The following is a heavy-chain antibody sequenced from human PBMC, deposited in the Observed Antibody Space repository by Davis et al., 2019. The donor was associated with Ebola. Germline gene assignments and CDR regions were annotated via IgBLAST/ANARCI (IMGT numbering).Heavy chain of an antibody. CDR1: RFTFSDYY. CDR3: VKYFNYAFEQ. V-gene: IGHV3-11*03. D-gene: IGHD2/OR15-2a*01. J-gene: IGHJ4*02. CDR2: ISSSTTYT. Sequence: GESLKISCAASRFTFSDYYMSWIRQAPGRGLEWVSYISSSTTYTDYADSVKGRFTISRDNAKNSLYLQMNSLRAEDTAVYFCVKYFNYAFEQWGRGTLVTVSS.